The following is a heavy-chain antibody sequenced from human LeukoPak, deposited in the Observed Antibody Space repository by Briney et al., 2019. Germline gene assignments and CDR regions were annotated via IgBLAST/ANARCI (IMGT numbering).Heavy chain of an antibody. Sequence: SETLSLTCAVSGYSISTTSYWGWIRQPPGKGLEWIGSIHQSGSTYYNPSLRSRVTISVDTSKNQFSLKLSSVTAAETAVYYCARQDCTHDVCFSYYYFYMDVWGKGTTVTVSS. CDR2: IHQSGST. J-gene: IGHJ6*03. V-gene: IGHV4-38-2*01. CDR1: GYSISTTSY. CDR3: ARQDCTHDVCFSYYYFYMDV. D-gene: IGHD2-8*01.